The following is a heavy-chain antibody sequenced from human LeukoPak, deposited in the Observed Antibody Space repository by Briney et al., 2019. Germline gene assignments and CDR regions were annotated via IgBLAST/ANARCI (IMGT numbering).Heavy chain of an antibody. D-gene: IGHD3-10*01. J-gene: IGHJ4*02. CDR2: IYYSGST. CDR1: GGSISSYY. CDR3: ARAEYYFDY. V-gene: IGHV4-59*01. Sequence: PSETLSLTCAVSGGSISSYYWSWIRQPPGKGLEWIGYIYYSGSTNYNPSLKSRVTISVDTSKNQFSLKLSSVTAADTAVYYCARAEYYFDYWGQGTLVTVSS.